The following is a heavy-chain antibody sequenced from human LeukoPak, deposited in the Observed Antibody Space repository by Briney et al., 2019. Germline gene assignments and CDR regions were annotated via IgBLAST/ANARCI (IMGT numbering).Heavy chain of an antibody. CDR2: IRYDGSNK. CDR3: AKDRSNPRLSPDPRLFDY. V-gene: IGHV3-30*02. Sequence: PGGSLRLSCAASGFTVSDNYMSWVRQAPGKGLEWVAFIRYDGSNKYYADSVKGRFTISRDNSKNTLYLQMNSLRAEDTAVYYCAKDRSNPRLSPDPRLFDYWGQGTLVTVSS. D-gene: IGHD2-2*01. CDR1: GFTVSDNY. J-gene: IGHJ4*02.